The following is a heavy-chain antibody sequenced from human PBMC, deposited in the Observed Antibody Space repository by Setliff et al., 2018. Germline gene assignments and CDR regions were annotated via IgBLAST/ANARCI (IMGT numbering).Heavy chain of an antibody. Sequence: ASVKVSCKASGYTFTNYGISWVRQAPGQGLEWMGWISAYTGNTYSAQKFQGRLTMTTDATTNTAYMELRGLTSDDTAIYYCSRLVRYCSKTTCQTASGAEVWGQGTLVTVSS. CDR3: SRLVRYCSKTTCQTASGAEV. J-gene: IGHJ4*02. CDR2: ISAYTGNT. CDR1: GYTFTNYG. D-gene: IGHD2-15*01. V-gene: IGHV1-18*01.